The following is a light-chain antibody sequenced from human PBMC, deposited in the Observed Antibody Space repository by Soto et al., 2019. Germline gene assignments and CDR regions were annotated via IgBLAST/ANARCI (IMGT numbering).Light chain of an antibody. Sequence: EIVLTQSPGTLSLSPGERATLSCRASQSVSSTYVAWYQQKPGQAPRLLIHGASSRATGIPDRFSGSGSGTDFTLSISRLEPEDFAVYYCQQYDSSLYTFGQGTKLEIK. CDR3: QQYDSSLYT. V-gene: IGKV3-20*01. J-gene: IGKJ2*01. CDR1: QSVSSTY. CDR2: GAS.